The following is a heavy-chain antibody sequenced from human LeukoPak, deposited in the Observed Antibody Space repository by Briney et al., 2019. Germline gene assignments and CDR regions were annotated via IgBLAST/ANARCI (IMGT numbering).Heavy chain of an antibody. V-gene: IGHV3-21*01. CDR2: ISSSSSYI. CDR1: GFTFSSYS. D-gene: IGHD3-10*02. CDR3: AELGITMIGGV. Sequence: GGSLRLSCAASGFTFSSYSMNWVRQAPGKGPEWVSSISSSSSYIYYADSVKGRFTISRDNAKNSLYLQMNSLRAEDTAVYYCAELGITMIGGVWGKGTTVTTSS. J-gene: IGHJ6*04.